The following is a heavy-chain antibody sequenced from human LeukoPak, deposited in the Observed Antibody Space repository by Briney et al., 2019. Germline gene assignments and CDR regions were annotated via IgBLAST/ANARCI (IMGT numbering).Heavy chain of an antibody. D-gene: IGHD6-19*01. CDR2: IITNGGKT. CDR3: VKGYSSGWYGRDEYHFDY. J-gene: IGHJ4*02. V-gene: IGHV3-64D*06. Sequence: GQSLRLSCSASGFTFSSYAMHWVRQAPGKGLEYVSAIITNGGKTSYAHSVKGRFTTPRHKSKNTLYLQMSSLRAEDTAVYYCVKGYSSGWYGRDEYHFDYWGQGTLVTVSS. CDR1: GFTFSSYA.